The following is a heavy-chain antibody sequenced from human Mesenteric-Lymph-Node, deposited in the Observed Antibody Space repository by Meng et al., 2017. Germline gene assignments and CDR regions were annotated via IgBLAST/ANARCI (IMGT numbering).Heavy chain of an antibody. CDR2: IKQDGSEK. CDR1: GFTFSSYW. J-gene: IGHJ3*02. Sequence: GESLKISCAASGFTFSSYWMSWVRQAPGKGLEWGANIKQDGSEKYYVDSVKGRFTISRDNAKNSLYLQMNSLRAEDTAVYYCARDQGYSSGWYRSDAFDIWGQGTMVTVSS. CDR3: ARDQGYSSGWYRSDAFDI. V-gene: IGHV3-7*01. D-gene: IGHD6-19*01.